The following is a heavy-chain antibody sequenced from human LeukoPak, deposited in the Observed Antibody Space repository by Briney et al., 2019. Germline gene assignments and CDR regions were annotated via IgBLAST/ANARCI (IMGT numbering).Heavy chain of an antibody. CDR1: GDSISSGGFY. V-gene: IGHV4-30-2*01. J-gene: IGHJ4*02. CDR2: IYQSGNT. CDR3: ARVGCGSISCYDY. D-gene: IGHD2-2*01. Sequence: PSETLSLTCTVSGDSISSGGFYWSWIRQPPGKGLEWIGYIYQSGNTYYNPSLKSRVTISVDTSKNQFSLKLSSVTAADTAVYYCARVGCGSISCYDYWGQGTLVSVSS.